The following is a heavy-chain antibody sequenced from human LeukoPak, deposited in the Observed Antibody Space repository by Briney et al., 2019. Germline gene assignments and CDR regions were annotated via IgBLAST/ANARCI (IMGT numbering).Heavy chain of an antibody. V-gene: IGHV3-48*03. Sequence: GGSLILSCVVSGFTFSSYEMNWVRQAPGKGLEWVSYISSSGTTIYYADSVKGRFTISRDNAKNSLFLQMSSLTAEDTAVYYCARMRPELDYWGQGTLVTVSS. CDR2: ISSSGTTI. D-gene: IGHD6-6*01. CDR3: ARMRPELDY. J-gene: IGHJ4*02. CDR1: GFTFSSYE.